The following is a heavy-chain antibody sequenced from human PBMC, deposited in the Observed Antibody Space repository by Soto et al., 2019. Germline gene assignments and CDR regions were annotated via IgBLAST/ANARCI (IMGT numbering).Heavy chain of an antibody. CDR1: QFTFNIDA. CDR2: MSGSGASI. V-gene: IGHV3-23*01. J-gene: IGHJ6*02. D-gene: IGHD1-20*01. CDR3: ARDNWNGAYYGLDV. Sequence: EVQLLESGGGLVQSGESLTLSCVASQFTFNIDAMTWVRQAPGKGLEWVSSMSGSGASIYYADSVKGRFTISRDKSKKTLYLQMNSLRAEDTAVYWCARDNWNGAYYGLDVWGQVTTVTGS.